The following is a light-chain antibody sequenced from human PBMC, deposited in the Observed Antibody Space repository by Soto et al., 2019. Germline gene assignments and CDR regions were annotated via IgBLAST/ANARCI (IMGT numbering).Light chain of an antibody. CDR2: EVS. CDR3: SSYTSSSTRV. J-gene: IGLJ3*02. V-gene: IGLV2-14*01. CDR1: SSDVGGYNY. Sequence: QSAPTQPASVSGSPGQSITISCNGTSSDVGGYNYVSWYQHHPGKAPKLMIYEVSNRPSGVSNRFSGSKSGNTASLTISGLQAEDEADYYCSSYTSSSTRVFGGGTQLTVL.